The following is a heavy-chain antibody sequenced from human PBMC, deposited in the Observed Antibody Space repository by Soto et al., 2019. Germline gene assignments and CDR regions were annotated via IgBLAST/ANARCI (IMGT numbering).Heavy chain of an antibody. CDR1: GSTFSSYA. J-gene: IGHJ4*02. D-gene: IGHD1-7*01. CDR2: IIPIFGTA. Sequence: SLKVSCKASGSTFSSYAISWVRQAPGQGLEWMGGIIPIFGTANYAQKFQGRVTITADKSTSTAYMELSSLRSEDTAVYYCAREVEIQLGFEYWGQGTLVIVTS. CDR3: AREVEIQLGFEY. V-gene: IGHV1-69*06.